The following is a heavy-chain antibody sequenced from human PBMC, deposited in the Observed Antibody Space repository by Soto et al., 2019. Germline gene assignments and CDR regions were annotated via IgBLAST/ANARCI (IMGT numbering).Heavy chain of an antibody. Sequence: ASVKVSCKASGYTFTGYYMHWVRQAPGQGLEWMGWINPNSGGTNYAQKFQGWVTMTRDTSISTAYMELSRLGSDDTAVYYCARYRTLRKDIVLVPADGYGMDVWGQGTTVTVSS. V-gene: IGHV1-2*04. CDR3: ARYRTLRKDIVLVPADGYGMDV. D-gene: IGHD2-2*01. CDR1: GYTFTGYY. J-gene: IGHJ6*02. CDR2: INPNSGGT.